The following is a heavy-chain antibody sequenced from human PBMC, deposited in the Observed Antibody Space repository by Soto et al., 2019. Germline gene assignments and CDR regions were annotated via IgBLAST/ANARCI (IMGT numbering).Heavy chain of an antibody. V-gene: IGHV1-8*01. J-gene: IGHJ6*02. Sequence: QVQLVQSGAEVKKPGASVKVSCKASGYTFTSYDINWVRQATGQGLEWMGWMNPNSGNTGYAQKFQGIVTMTRNPSIITAYMELSSLRSEDTAVYYCARPRSGSYYYGMDVWGQGTAVTVSS. D-gene: IGHD3-3*01. CDR3: ARPRSGSYYYGMDV. CDR1: GYTFTSYD. CDR2: MNPNSGNT.